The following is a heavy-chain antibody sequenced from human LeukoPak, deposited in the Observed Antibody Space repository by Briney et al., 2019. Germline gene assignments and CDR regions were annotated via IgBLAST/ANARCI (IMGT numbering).Heavy chain of an antibody. V-gene: IGHV4-4*02. CDR3: ARITGPEYYDSSGPFDY. CDR1: GGSISSSNW. Sequence: PSETLSLTCAVSGGSISSSNWWSWVRQPPGKGLEWIGEIYHSGRTYDNPSLKSRVTISVDTSKNQFSLKLSSVTAADTAVYYCARITGPEYYDSSGPFDYWGQGSLVTVSS. D-gene: IGHD3-22*01. CDR2: IYHSGRT. J-gene: IGHJ4*02.